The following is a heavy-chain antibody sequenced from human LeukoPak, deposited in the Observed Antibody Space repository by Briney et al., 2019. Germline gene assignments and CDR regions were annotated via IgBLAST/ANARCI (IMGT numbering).Heavy chain of an antibody. V-gene: IGHV1-46*01. CDR2: INPSGGST. J-gene: IGHJ4*02. D-gene: IGHD4-11*01. CDR3: ARGRSPFNYGNY. CDR1: GYTFTSYY. Sequence: ALVKVSCKASGYTFTSYYMHWVRQAPGQGLEWMGIINPSGGSTSYAQKFQGRVTMTRDTSTSTVYMELRSLRSDDTAVYYCARGRSPFNYGNYWGQGTLVTVSS.